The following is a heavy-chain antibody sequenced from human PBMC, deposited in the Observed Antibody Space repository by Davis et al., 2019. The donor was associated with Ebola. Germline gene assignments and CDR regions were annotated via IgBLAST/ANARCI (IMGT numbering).Heavy chain of an antibody. CDR2: FDPEDGET. CDR1: GYTLTEFS. J-gene: IGHJ4*02. CDR3: ARRTARGESFDY. V-gene: IGHV1-24*01. Sequence: ASVKVSCKVSGYTLTEFSMHWVRQAPGKGLEWMGGFDPEDGETIYAQKFQGRVTMTRDTSASTAYMELSSLRSEDTAVYYCARRTARGESFDYWGQGTLVTVSS. D-gene: IGHD6-6*01.